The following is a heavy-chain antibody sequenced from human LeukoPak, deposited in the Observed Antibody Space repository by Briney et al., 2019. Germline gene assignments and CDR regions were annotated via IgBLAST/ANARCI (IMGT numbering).Heavy chain of an antibody. D-gene: IGHD3-10*01. CDR2: IYYSGST. J-gene: IGHJ5*02. CDR1: GGSISSSSYY. CDR3: ARLTMVRGAISRRGGWFDP. Sequence: SETLSLTCTVSGGSISSSSYYWGWIRQPPGKGLEWIGSIYYSGSTYYNPSLKSRVTISVDTSKNQFSLKLSSVTAADTAVYYCARLTMVRGAISRRGGWFDPWGQGTLVTVSS. V-gene: IGHV4-39*07.